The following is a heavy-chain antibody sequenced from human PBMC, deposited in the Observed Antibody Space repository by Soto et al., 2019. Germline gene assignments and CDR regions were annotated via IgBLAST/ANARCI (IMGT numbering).Heavy chain of an antibody. Sequence: EVQLVESGGGLVQPGGSLRLSCAASGLIVSSTYMSWVRQAPGKGLEWVSVISNGGDTHYADSVKGRFSLSRDISNNTPQLQMGSLRVEDTAVYYCAREPRYCSGGSCSITGDAFDIWGQGTMVTVSS. CDR1: GLIVSSTY. V-gene: IGHV3-66*01. D-gene: IGHD2-15*01. CDR2: ISNGGDT. J-gene: IGHJ3*02. CDR3: AREPRYCSGGSCSITGDAFDI.